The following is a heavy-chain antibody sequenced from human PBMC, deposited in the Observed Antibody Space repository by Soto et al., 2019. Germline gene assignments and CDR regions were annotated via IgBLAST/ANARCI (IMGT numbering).Heavy chain of an antibody. Sequence: GGSLRLSCAASGFTFSSYAMHWVRQAPEKGLEWVAVISYDGSNKYYADSVKGRFTISRDNSKNTLYLQMNSLRAEDTAVYYCARDPLWGTAMVLWYFDLWGRGTLVTVSS. CDR2: ISYDGSNK. J-gene: IGHJ2*01. D-gene: IGHD5-18*01. CDR3: ARDPLWGTAMVLWYFDL. V-gene: IGHV3-30-3*01. CDR1: GFTFSSYA.